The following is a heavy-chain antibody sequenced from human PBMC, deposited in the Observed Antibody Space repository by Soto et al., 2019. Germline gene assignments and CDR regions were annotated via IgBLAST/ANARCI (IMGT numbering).Heavy chain of an antibody. CDR3: ASKIFGTTDFDD. J-gene: IGHJ4*01. V-gene: IGHV3-48*03. Sequence: GGSLRLSCAASGFTFSSYDRNWVRQAPGKGLEWIPYIERGGSPIYYADSVEGRFTISSDNARNSLFLQMNSLRAEDTAIYYCASKIFGTTDFDDWGRGTTVTVSS. CDR2: IERGGSPI. D-gene: IGHD3-3*01. CDR1: GFTFSSYD.